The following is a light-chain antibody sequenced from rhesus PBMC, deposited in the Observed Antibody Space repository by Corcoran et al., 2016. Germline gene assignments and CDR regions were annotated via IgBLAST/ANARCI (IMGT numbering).Light chain of an antibody. CDR3: QHYYSTPYS. Sequence: DIQMTQSPSSLSASVGDRVTITCRASQGITNDLAWYQQKPGETPKLLMYEASSLQSGIPSRFSGSGSGTDFTLTISSLQSEDFATDYCQHYYSTPYSFGQGTKVEIK. CDR1: QGITND. V-gene: IGKV1-25*01. J-gene: IGKJ2*01. CDR2: EAS.